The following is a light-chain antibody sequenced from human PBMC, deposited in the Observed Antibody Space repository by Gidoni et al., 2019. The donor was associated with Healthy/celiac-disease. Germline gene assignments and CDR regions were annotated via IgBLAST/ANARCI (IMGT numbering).Light chain of an antibody. V-gene: IGKV1-39*01. Sequence: DIQMTQSPSSLSASVGDRVTITCRASQSISSYLNWYQQKPGKAPKLLIYAASSLQSGVPSRFSGRGSGTDFTLTISSLQPEDFATYYCQRSYSTPRTFGQGTKVEIK. CDR1: QSISSY. CDR3: QRSYSTPRT. J-gene: IGKJ1*01. CDR2: AAS.